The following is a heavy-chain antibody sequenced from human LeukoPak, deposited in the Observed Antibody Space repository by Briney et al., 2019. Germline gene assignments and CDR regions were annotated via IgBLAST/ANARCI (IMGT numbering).Heavy chain of an antibody. CDR3: AADVSSGALDY. CDR1: GFTFTSSV. J-gene: IGHJ4*02. V-gene: IGHV1-58*02. D-gene: IGHD6-19*01. CDR2: IVVGSGNT. Sequence: SVKVSCKASGFTFTSSVMQWVRQARGQRLEWIGWIVVGSGNTNYAQKFQERVTITRDMSTSTAYMELSSLRSEDTAVYYCAADVSSGALDYWGQGTLVTVSS.